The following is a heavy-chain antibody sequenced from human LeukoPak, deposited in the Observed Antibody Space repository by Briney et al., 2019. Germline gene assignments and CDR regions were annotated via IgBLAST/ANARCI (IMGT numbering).Heavy chain of an antibody. J-gene: IGHJ4*02. Sequence: SETLSLTCAVYGGSFSGYYWSWIRQPPGKGLEWIGEINHSGSTNYNPSLKSRVTISVDTSKNQFSLKLSSVTAADTAVYYCARASIMITFGGVIVTNPFDYWGQGTLVTVSS. V-gene: IGHV4-34*01. D-gene: IGHD3-16*02. CDR1: GGSFSGYY. CDR2: INHSGST. CDR3: ARASIMITFGGVIVTNPFDY.